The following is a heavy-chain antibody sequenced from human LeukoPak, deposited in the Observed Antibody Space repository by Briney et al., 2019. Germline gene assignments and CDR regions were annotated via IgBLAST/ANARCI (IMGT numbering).Heavy chain of an antibody. CDR1: GFTFSSYA. V-gene: IGHV3-23*01. J-gene: IGHJ5*02. Sequence: GGSLRLSCAASGFTFSSYAMSWVRQAPGKGLEWVSAISGSGGSTYYADSVKGRFTVSRDNSKNTLYLQMNSLRAEDTAVYYCAKDSEDYYGSGSYPTWGQGTLVTVSS. CDR3: AKDSEDYYGSGSYPT. CDR2: ISGSGGST. D-gene: IGHD3-10*01.